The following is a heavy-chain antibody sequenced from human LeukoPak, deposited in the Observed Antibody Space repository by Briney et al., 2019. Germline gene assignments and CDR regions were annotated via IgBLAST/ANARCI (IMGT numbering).Heavy chain of an antibody. J-gene: IGHJ3*02. D-gene: IGHD2-2*02. CDR1: GFTFSSYS. Sequence: GGSLRLSCAASGFTFSSYSMNWVRQAPGKGLEWVSSISSSSSYIYYADSVKGRFTISRDNAKNSLYLQMNSLRAEDTAVYYCARDPGYCSSTSCYMNAFDIWGQGTMVTVSS. CDR3: ARDPGYCSSTSCYMNAFDI. CDR2: ISSSSSYI. V-gene: IGHV3-21*01.